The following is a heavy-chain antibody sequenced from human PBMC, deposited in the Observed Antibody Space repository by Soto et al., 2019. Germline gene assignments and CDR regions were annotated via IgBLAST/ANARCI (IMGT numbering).Heavy chain of an antibody. CDR3: AREAFGVLASWFDP. V-gene: IGHV1-18*01. D-gene: IGHD3-3*01. Sequence: ASVKVSCKASGYTFTTYSIAWVRQAPGQGLEWMGWISAYNGKTNYAQKFQGRVTMTTDTSTSTAYMELRSLRSDDTAVYFCAREAFGVLASWFDPWGKGTLVTVPS. CDR2: ISAYNGKT. J-gene: IGHJ5*02. CDR1: GYTFTTYS.